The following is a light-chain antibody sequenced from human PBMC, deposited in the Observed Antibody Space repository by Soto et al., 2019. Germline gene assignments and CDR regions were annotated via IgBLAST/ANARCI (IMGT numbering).Light chain of an antibody. Sequence: DIQMTQSPSSVSASVGDRVTITCRASQGISSWLAWYQKKPGKAPKLLIYAASSLQSGVPSRFSGSGSGTDFTLTISSLQPEDFATYYCQQANSFPLTFGGGNKVESK. CDR3: QQANSFPLT. CDR1: QGISSW. CDR2: AAS. J-gene: IGKJ4*01. V-gene: IGKV1-12*01.